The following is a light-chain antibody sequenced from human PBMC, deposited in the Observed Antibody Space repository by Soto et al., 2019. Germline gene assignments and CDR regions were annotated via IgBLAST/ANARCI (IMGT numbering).Light chain of an antibody. Sequence: QSALTQPASVSGSPGQSITISCTGTGSDVGGYNYVSWYQQHPGKAPKLTIYDVRNRPSGVSNRFSGSKSGNTASLTISGLQAEDEADYYCSSYSSSSTLFGTGTKVTVL. J-gene: IGLJ1*01. CDR2: DVR. CDR1: GSDVGGYNY. CDR3: SSYSSSSTL. V-gene: IGLV2-14*01.